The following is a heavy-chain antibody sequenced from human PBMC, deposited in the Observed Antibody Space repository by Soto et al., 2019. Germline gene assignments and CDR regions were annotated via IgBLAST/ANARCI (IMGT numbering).Heavy chain of an antibody. D-gene: IGHD6-6*01. CDR3: ARERSSSSGFGHYYYYGMDV. CDR1: GFTFSSYG. V-gene: IGHV3-33*01. CDR2: IWYDGSNK. Sequence: GGALRLSCAAPGFTFSSYGMHWVRQAPGKGLEWVAVIWYDGSNKYYADSVKGRFTISRDNSKNTLYLQMNSLRAEDTAVYYCARERSSSSGFGHYYYYGMDVWGQGTTVTVSS. J-gene: IGHJ6*02.